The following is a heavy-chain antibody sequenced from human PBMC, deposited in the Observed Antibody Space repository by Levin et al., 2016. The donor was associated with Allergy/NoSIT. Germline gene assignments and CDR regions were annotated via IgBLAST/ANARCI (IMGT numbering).Heavy chain of an antibody. J-gene: IGHJ4*02. CDR3: AHSYSSSLPFDY. D-gene: IGHD6-6*01. Sequence: WIRQPPGKALEWLAHIFSNDEKSYSTSLKSRLTISKDTSKNQVVLTMTNMDPVDTATYYCAHSYSSSLPFDYWGQGTLVTVSS. CDR2: IFSNDEK. V-gene: IGHV2-26*01.